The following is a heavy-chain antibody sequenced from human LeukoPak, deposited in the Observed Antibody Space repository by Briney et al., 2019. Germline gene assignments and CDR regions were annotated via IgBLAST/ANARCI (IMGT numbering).Heavy chain of an antibody. CDR2: IYSDGST. D-gene: IGHD2-21*01. CDR1: GFTVSGYY. V-gene: IGHV3-53*01. J-gene: IGHJ4*02. Sequence: PGGSLRLSCAASGFTVSGYYMSWVRQAPGKGLEWVSTIYSDGSTYYADSVKGRFIISRDNSKNTLYLQMNSLRAEDAAVYFCAKAPVTSCRGAYCYPFDSWGQGTLVTVSS. CDR3: AKAPVTSCRGAYCYPFDS.